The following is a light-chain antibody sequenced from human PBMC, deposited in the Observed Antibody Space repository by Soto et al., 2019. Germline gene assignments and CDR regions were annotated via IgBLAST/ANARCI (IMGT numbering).Light chain of an antibody. CDR1: SSNIGAGRD. CDR3: QSYGTGLSSLYV. V-gene: IGLV1-40*01. J-gene: IGLJ1*01. Sequence: QSVLTQPPSVSGAPGQRVTISCTGSSSNIGAGRDVHWYRQLPGAAPKFLISDSNHRPSGVPDRFSVSKSGASASLAITGLRAEDEGDYFCQSYGTGLSSLYVFGTGTKVTVL. CDR2: DSN.